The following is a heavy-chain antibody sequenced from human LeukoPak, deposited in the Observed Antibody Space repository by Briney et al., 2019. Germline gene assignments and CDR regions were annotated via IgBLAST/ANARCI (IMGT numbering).Heavy chain of an antibody. Sequence: PGGSLRLSCAASGFTFSSYSMNWVRQAPGKGLEWVAVISYDGSNKYYVDSVKGRFTISRDNSKNTLFLQMSGLRAEDTAVYYCAKDRGAAAGSYYGMDVWGQGTTVTVSS. CDR3: AKDRGAAAGSYYGMDV. CDR1: GFTFSSYS. D-gene: IGHD6-13*01. CDR2: ISYDGSNK. V-gene: IGHV3-30*18. J-gene: IGHJ6*02.